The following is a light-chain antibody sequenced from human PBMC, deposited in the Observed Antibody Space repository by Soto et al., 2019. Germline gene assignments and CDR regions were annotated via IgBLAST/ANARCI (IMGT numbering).Light chain of an antibody. V-gene: IGKV3D-15*01. J-gene: IGKJ1*01. CDR1: QSVGTR. CDR3: QQYDDPPPWT. Sequence: ETVMTQSPATLSVSPGGRVTLSCRASQSVGTRLAWYQHRPGQAPRLLIYGASNRATGISGRFSGSGSGTEFTLTISSLQSEDFAVYYCQQYDDPPPWTFGQGTKVEIK. CDR2: GAS.